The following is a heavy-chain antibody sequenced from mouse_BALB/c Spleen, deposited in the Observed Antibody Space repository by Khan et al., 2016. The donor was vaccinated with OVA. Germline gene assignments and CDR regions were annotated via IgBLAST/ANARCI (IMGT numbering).Heavy chain of an antibody. V-gene: IGHV9-3*02. CDR2: INTNTGEP. CDR1: GYTFTNYG. D-gene: IGHD2-14*01. J-gene: IGHJ3*01. Sequence: QIQLVQSGPELKKPGETVKISCKASGYTFTNYGMNWVKQAPGKGFKWMGWINTNTGEPTYAEEFKGRFAFSLETSASTAYLQINNLKNEDTATYFCVRGGGYRYDVKWFAYWGQGTLVTVSA. CDR3: VRGGGYRYDVKWFAY.